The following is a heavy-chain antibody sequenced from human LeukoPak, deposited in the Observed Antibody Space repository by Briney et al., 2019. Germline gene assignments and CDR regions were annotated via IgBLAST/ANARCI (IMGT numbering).Heavy chain of an antibody. J-gene: IGHJ4*02. Sequence: GGSLRLSCAASGFTFSSYAMHWVRQAPGKGLEWVAVISYDGSNKYYADSVKGRFTISRDNSKNTLYLQMNSLRAEDTAVYYCARDGSSWFFDYWGQGTLVTVSS. CDR2: ISYDGSNK. CDR3: ARDGSSWFFDY. CDR1: GFTFSSYA. D-gene: IGHD6-13*01. V-gene: IGHV3-30*04.